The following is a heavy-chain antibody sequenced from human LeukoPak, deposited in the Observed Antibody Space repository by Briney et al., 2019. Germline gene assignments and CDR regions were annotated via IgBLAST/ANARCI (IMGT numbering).Heavy chain of an antibody. CDR3: ARAGYSNSVDY. CDR2: IFYSGST. CDR1: GGSISNYY. Sequence: PSETLSLTCTVSGGSISNYYWSWIRQPPGKGLEWIGYIFYSGSTNYNPSLKSRVTISVDTSKNQFSLKLSSVTAADTAVYYCARAGYSNSVDYWGQGTLVTVSS. D-gene: IGHD4-11*01. J-gene: IGHJ4*02. V-gene: IGHV4-59*08.